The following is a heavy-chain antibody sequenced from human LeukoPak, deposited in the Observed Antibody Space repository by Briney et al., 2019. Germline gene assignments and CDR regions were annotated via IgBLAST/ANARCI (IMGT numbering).Heavy chain of an antibody. CDR1: GYTLTELS. D-gene: IGHD3-10*01. J-gene: IGHJ6*04. CDR3: ATADASVVRGVISGMDV. Sequence: ASVKVSCKVSGYTLTELSMHWVRQAPGKGLEWMGDFDPEDGETLYAQKFQGGVTMTEDTPTDTAYMELSSLRSEDTAVYYCATADASVVRGVISGMDVWGKGTTVTVSS. CDR2: FDPEDGET. V-gene: IGHV1-24*01.